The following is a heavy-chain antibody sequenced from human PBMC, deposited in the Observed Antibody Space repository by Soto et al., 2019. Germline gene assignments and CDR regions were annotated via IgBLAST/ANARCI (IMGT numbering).Heavy chain of an antibody. V-gene: IGHV1-18*01. CDR1: GYTFTSYG. Sequence: GASVKVSCKAFGYTFTSYGISWVRQAPGQGLEWMGWISANNGNTNYAQKLQGRVTLTTDTSTSTAYMELRSLRSDDTAVYHCARQNYYGSGTYYYYFAMDVWGQGTTVTVSS. CDR3: ARQNYYGSGTYYYYFAMDV. CDR2: ISANNGNT. D-gene: IGHD3-10*01. J-gene: IGHJ6*02.